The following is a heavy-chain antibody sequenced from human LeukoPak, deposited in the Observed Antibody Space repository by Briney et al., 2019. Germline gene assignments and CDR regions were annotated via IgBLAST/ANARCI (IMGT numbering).Heavy chain of an antibody. V-gene: IGHV1-46*01. J-gene: IGHJ6*03. CDR2: INPSGGST. D-gene: IGHD3-10*01. Sequence: ASVKVSCKASGYTFTTYYMHWVRQAPGQGLEWMGIINPSGGSTSYAQKFQGRVTMTRDMSTSTVYMELSSLRSEDTAVYYCARGYGSGPSGYYYYYYMDVWGKGTTVTISS. CDR1: GYTFTTYY. CDR3: ARGYGSGPSGYYYYYYMDV.